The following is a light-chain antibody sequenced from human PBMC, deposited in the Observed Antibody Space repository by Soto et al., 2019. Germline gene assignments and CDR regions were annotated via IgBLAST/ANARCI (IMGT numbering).Light chain of an antibody. Sequence: EIVMTQSPATLSVSPGERATLSCRASQSVSNNLAWYQQKPGLAPRLLMYGASTRATGIPARFSGSGSGTEFTLTISSLQSEDFAVDYCQQYNNWPETFGRGTKVEIK. CDR3: QQYNNWPET. J-gene: IGKJ1*01. CDR1: QSVSNN. V-gene: IGKV3-15*01. CDR2: GAS.